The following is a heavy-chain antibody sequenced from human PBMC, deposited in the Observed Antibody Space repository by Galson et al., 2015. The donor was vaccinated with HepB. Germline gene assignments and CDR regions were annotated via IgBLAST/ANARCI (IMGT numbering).Heavy chain of an antibody. Sequence: SLRLSCAASGFTFSNAWMSWVRQAPGKGLEWVGRIKSKTDGGTTDYAAPVKGRFTISRDDSKNTLYLQMNSLKTEDTAVYYCTTIARSGAYYYDSSGYQPNDYWGQGTLVTVSS. CDR1: GFTFSNAW. J-gene: IGHJ4*02. D-gene: IGHD3-22*01. CDR3: TTIARSGAYYYDSSGYQPNDY. V-gene: IGHV3-15*01. CDR2: IKSKTDGGTT.